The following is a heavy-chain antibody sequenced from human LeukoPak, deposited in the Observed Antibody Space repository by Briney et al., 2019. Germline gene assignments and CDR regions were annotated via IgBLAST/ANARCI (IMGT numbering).Heavy chain of an antibody. D-gene: IGHD6-19*01. CDR1: GYTFTSYA. CDR3: ARDLVAVAGHLYWFDP. Sequence: ASVKVSCKASGYTFTSYAMNWVRQAPGQGLEWMGWINTNTGNPTYAQGFTGRFVFSLDTSVSTAYLQISSLKAEDTAVYYCARDLVAVAGHLYWFDPWGQGTLVTVSS. CDR2: INTNTGNP. J-gene: IGHJ5*02. V-gene: IGHV7-4-1*02.